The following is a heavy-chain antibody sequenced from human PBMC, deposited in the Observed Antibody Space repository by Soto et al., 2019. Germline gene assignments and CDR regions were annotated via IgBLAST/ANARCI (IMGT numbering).Heavy chain of an antibody. Sequence: PSATLSLTCAVSGGSISSGGYSWSWIRQPPGKGLGWIGYIYHSGSTYYNPSLKSRVTISVDRSKNQFSLKLSSVTAADTAVYYCARDRPLVGSSGYYYYYYGMDVWGQGTTVTVSS. V-gene: IGHV4-30-2*01. J-gene: IGHJ6*02. CDR2: IYHSGST. CDR1: GGSISSGGYS. D-gene: IGHD3-22*01. CDR3: ARDRPLVGSSGYYYYYYGMDV.